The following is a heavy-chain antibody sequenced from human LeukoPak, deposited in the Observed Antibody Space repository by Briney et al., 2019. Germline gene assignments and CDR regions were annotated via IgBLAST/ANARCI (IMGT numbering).Heavy chain of an antibody. CDR3: AKGDCSSTNCYPDY. Sequence: GGSLRLSCAASGFFFSDYGMSWVRQAPGKGLEWVSGISASGAGTYYADSVKGRFTISRDKSKKKLYLQMNSLRADDTAVYYCAKGDCSSTNCYPDYWGQGILVTVSS. CDR1: GFFFSDYG. D-gene: IGHD2-2*01. J-gene: IGHJ4*02. V-gene: IGHV3-23*01. CDR2: ISASGAGT.